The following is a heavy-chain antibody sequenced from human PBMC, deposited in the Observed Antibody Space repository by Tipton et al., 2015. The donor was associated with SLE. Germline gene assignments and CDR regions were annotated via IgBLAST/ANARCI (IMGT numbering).Heavy chain of an antibody. V-gene: IGHV4-31*03. D-gene: IGHD2-2*01. Sequence: TLSLTCSVSGGSFSNDDYYWSWIRQHPGEGLEWIGLIYYSGSTYYNPSLRSRVTISVDTSKNQFSLKLNSVTAADTAAYFCARGSQLLSQFDYWGQGILVTVSS. CDR3: ARGSQLLSQFDY. J-gene: IGHJ4*02. CDR2: IYYSGST. CDR1: GGSFSNDDYY.